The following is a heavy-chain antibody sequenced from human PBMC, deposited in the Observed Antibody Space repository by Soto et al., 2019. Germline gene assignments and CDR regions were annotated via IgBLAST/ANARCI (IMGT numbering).Heavy chain of an antibody. J-gene: IGHJ6*02. D-gene: IGHD6-19*01. CDR3: ARGPGIAVAGIYGMDV. V-gene: IGHV3-74*01. CDR2: INSDGSST. CDR1: GFTFSSYW. Sequence: GGSLRLSCAASGFTFSSYWMHWARQAPGKGLVWVSRINSDGSSTSYADSVKGRFTISRDNAKNTLYLQMNSLRAEDTAVYYCARGPGIAVAGIYGMDVWGQGTTVTVSS.